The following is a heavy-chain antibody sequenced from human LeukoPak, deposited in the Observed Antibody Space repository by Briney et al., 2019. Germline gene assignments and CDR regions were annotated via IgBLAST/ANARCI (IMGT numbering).Heavy chain of an antibody. CDR1: GYIFTGYY. D-gene: IGHD6-19*01. CDR2: INPNSGGT. Sequence: ASVKVSCKASGYIFTGYYMHWVRQAPGQGLEWMGWINPNSGGTNYAQKFQGRVTMTRDTSISTAYMELSRLRSDDTAVYYCARGGLAVAGHAFDIWGQGTMVTVSS. CDR3: ARGGLAVAGHAFDI. J-gene: IGHJ3*02. V-gene: IGHV1-2*02.